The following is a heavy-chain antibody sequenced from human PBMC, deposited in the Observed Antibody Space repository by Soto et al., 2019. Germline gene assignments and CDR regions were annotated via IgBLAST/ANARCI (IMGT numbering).Heavy chain of an antibody. J-gene: IGHJ4*02. D-gene: IGHD3-3*01. CDR2: ISPNNGNT. CDR3: ARRQWTIHNFGVVTEGAY. V-gene: IGHV1-18*01. Sequence: QVQLVQSGAELKKPGASVKVSCKASGYSFSNYEISWVRQAPGQGLEWMGWISPNNGNTNYAQKCQCRVLMTTDASTSTAYMEMRSLRSDDTAVSYCARRQWTIHNFGVVTEGAYWGQGTLVTVSS. CDR1: GYSFSNYE.